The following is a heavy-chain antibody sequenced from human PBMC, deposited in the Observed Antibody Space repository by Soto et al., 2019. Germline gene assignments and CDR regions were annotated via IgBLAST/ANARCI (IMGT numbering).Heavy chain of an antibody. J-gene: IGHJ6*02. CDR2: INHSGST. D-gene: IGHD6-13*01. Sequence: SETLSLTCAVYGGSFSGYYWSWIRQPPGRGLEWIGEINHSGSTNYNPSLKSRVTISVDMSKNQFSLKLSSVTAADTAVYYCARSRAAASVSNYYGMDVWGQGTTVTVS. CDR3: ARSRAAASVSNYYGMDV. V-gene: IGHV4-34*01. CDR1: GGSFSGYY.